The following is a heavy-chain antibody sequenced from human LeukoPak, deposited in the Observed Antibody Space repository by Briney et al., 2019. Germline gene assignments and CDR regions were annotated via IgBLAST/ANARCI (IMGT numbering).Heavy chain of an antibody. CDR1: GGSISSYY. CDR2: IYYSGST. J-gene: IGHJ4*02. CDR3: ARDGGQQLDY. Sequence: SETLSLTCTVSGGSISSYYWSWIRQPPGKGLEWIGYIYYSGSTYYNPSLKSRVTISVDRSKNQFSLKLSSVTAADTAVYYCARDGGQQLDYWGQGTLVTVSS. D-gene: IGHD6-13*01. V-gene: IGHV4-59*12.